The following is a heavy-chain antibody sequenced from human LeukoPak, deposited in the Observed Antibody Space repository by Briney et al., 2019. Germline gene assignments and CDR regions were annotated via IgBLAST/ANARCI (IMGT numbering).Heavy chain of an antibody. CDR1: GGSTSSGSYY. CDR2: IYTSGST. V-gene: IGHV4-61*02. Sequence: SETLSLTCTVSGGSTSSGSYYWSWLRQPAGKGLEWLGRIYTSGSTNYNPSLKSRVTISVDTSKNQFSLKLSSVTAADTAVYYCARDDDSSGYYFGYDAFDIWGQGTMVTVSS. CDR3: ARDDDSSGYYFGYDAFDI. J-gene: IGHJ3*02. D-gene: IGHD3-22*01.